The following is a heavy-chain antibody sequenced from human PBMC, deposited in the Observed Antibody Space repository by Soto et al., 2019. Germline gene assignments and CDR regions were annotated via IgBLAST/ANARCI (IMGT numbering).Heavy chain of an antibody. CDR1: GFTFSSYS. D-gene: IGHD3-3*01. CDR2: ISTSGSYI. V-gene: IGHV3-21*01. CDR3: VRKGPAFGDN. J-gene: IGHJ4*02. Sequence: AGGPLRLSCAASGFTFSSYSMNWVRQAPGKGLEWVSSISTSGSYIYYADSVKGRFTISRDNAKNTLYLQMNSLRAEDTAVYYCVRKGPAFGDNWGQGTLVTVSS.